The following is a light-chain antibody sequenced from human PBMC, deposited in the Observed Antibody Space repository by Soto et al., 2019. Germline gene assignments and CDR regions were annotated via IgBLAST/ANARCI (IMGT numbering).Light chain of an antibody. CDR3: SSYTSSNALEV. J-gene: IGLJ1*01. CDR2: EVS. V-gene: IGLV2-14*01. Sequence: QSALTQPRSVSGSPGQSITISCTGTSSDVGGSDYVSWCQHHPHRAPKLLIYEVSYRPSGVSDRFSGSKSGNTASLTISGLQAEDEADYYCSSYTSSNALEVFGIGTKVTVL. CDR1: SSDVGGSDY.